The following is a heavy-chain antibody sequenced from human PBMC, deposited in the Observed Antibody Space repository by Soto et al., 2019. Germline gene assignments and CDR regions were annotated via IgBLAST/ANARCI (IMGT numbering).Heavy chain of an antibody. V-gene: IGHV4-34*01. CDR2: INHSGST. Sequence: PSETLSLTCAVYGGSFSGYYWSWIRQPPGKGLEWIGEINHSGSTNYNPSLKSRVTISVDTSKNQFSLKLSSVTAADTAVYYCARFVGATTDWFDHWGQGTLVTVSS. D-gene: IGHD1-26*01. J-gene: IGHJ5*02. CDR1: GGSFSGYY. CDR3: ARFVGATTDWFDH.